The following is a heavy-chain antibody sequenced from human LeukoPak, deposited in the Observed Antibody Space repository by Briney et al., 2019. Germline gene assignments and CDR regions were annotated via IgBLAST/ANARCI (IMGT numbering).Heavy chain of an antibody. CDR1: GFTFSSYA. CDR2: ISGSGGST. Sequence: PGGSLRLSCAASGFTFSSYAMSWVRQAPGKGLEWVSAISGSGGSTYYADSVKGRFTISRDNSKNTLYLQMNSLRAEDTAVYYCAKGRGYSYGSAGAFDIWGQGTMVTVSS. J-gene: IGHJ3*02. D-gene: IGHD5-18*01. V-gene: IGHV3-23*01. CDR3: AKGRGYSYGSAGAFDI.